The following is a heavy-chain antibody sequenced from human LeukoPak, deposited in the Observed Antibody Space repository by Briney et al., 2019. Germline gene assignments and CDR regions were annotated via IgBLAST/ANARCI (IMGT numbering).Heavy chain of an antibody. J-gene: IGHJ3*02. Sequence: SQTLSLTCTVSGGSISSGGYYWSWIRQPPGKGLEWIGYIYHSGSTYYNPSLKSRVTISVDRSKNQFSLKLSSVTAADTAVYYCARGPDRFDAFDIWGQGTMVTVSS. CDR3: ARGPDRFDAFDI. CDR1: GGSISSGGYY. CDR2: IYHSGST. V-gene: IGHV4-30-2*01.